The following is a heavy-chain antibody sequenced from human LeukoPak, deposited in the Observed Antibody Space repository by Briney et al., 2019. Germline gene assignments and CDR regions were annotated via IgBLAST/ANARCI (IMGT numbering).Heavy chain of an antibody. CDR2: ISWNSGSI. CDR1: GFTFDDYA. J-gene: IGHJ4*02. D-gene: IGHD6-13*01. CDR3: AKNLGPQQPYPQFDY. V-gene: IGHV3-9*01. Sequence: GGSLRLSCAASGFTFDDYAMHWVRQAPGKGLEWVSGISWNSGSIGYADSVKGRFTISRDNAKNSLYLQMNSLRAEDTALYYCAKNLGPQQPYPQFDYWGQGTLVTVSS.